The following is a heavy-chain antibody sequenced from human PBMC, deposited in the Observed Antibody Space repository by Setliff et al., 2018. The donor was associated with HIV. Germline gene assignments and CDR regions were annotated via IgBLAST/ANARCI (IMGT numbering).Heavy chain of an antibody. CDR3: ATLAAAGESYDY. J-gene: IGHJ4*02. CDR2: IFLGGNT. CDR1: GGPIRSPNW. Sequence: SETLSLTCTVSGGPIRSPNWWSWVRQPPGKGLEWIGEIFLGGNTNYSPSLESRVTLSVDKSKNQFSLRLSSVTAADTAVYYCATLAAAGESYDYWGQGSLVTVSS. D-gene: IGHD6-13*01. V-gene: IGHV4-4*02.